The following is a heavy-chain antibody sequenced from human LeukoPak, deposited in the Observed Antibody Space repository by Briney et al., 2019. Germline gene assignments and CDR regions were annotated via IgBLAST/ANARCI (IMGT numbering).Heavy chain of an antibody. V-gene: IGHV1-69*04. Sequence: SVKVSCKSSGATFSSYAISWGRQAPGQGLEWMGRIIPILGIANYAQKFQGRVTITADKSTSPAYMELSSLRSEDTAVYYCARFHNGYARTEMWGQGTLVTVSS. CDR2: IIPILGIA. D-gene: IGHD5-18*01. J-gene: IGHJ4*02. CDR3: ARFHNGYARTEM. CDR1: GATFSSYA.